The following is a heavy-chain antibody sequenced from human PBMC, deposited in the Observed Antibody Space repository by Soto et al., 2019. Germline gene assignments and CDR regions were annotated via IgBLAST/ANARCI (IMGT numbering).Heavy chain of an antibody. CDR2: ISYDGSNK. J-gene: IGHJ6*02. CDR3: AKDRREWELGLRLGGMDV. V-gene: IGHV3-30*18. Sequence: QVQLVESGGGVVQPGRSLRLSCAASGFTFSSYGIHWVRQAPGKGLEWVAVISYDGSNKYYADSVKGRFTISRDNSKNTLYLQMNSLRAEDTAVYYCAKDRREWELGLRLGGMDVWGQVTTVTVSS. CDR1: GFTFSSYG. D-gene: IGHD1-26*01.